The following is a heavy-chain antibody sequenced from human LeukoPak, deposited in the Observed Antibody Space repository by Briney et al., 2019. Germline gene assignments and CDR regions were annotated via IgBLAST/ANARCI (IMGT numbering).Heavy chain of an antibody. CDR1: GDSISSYY. V-gene: IGHV4-59*08. CDR2: ISYSGST. J-gene: IGHJ5*02. D-gene: IGHD3-10*01. Sequence: SETLSLTCTVSGDSISSYYWSWIRQPPGKGLEWIGYISYSGSTNYNPSLKSRVTMSRDMSKKQFSLMLSSLTAADTAVYYCARGFGSGSYYYGWFDPWGQGTLVTVSS. CDR3: ARGFGSGSYYYGWFDP.